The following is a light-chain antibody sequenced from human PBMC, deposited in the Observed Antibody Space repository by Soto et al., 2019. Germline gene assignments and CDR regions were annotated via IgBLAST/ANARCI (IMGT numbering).Light chain of an antibody. CDR2: KAS. CDR3: QQYNSYSAT. CDR1: RSASAW. Sequence: DIQMTQSPSTLSASVGDRVTITCRASRSASAWLAWYQQRPGEAPRMLISKASTLERGVPSRFNGSGSGTHFTLTITSLQPDDSATYYCQQYNSYSATFGQGTKVEIK. V-gene: IGKV1-5*03. J-gene: IGKJ1*01.